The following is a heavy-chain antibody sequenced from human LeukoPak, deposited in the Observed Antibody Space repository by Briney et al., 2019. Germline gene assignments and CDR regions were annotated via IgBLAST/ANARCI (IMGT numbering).Heavy chain of an antibody. CDR3: ARDRYYDILTGYYTPRFDY. CDR1: GFTFSSYA. Sequence: GGSLRLSCAASGFTFSSYAMHWVRQAPGKGLEWVAVISYDGSNKYYADSVKGRFTISRDNCKNTLYLQMNSLRAEDTAVYYCARDRYYDILTGYYTPRFDYWGQGTLVTVSS. CDR2: ISYDGSNK. J-gene: IGHJ4*02. D-gene: IGHD3-9*01. V-gene: IGHV3-30*04.